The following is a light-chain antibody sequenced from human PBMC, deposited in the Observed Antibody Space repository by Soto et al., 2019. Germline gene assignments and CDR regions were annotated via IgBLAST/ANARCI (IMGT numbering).Light chain of an antibody. V-gene: IGKV3-11*01. CDR1: QSVSSY. Sequence: ERVLISSAATPFLSPRERATLSCRASQSVSSYLAWYQQKPGQAPRLLIYDASNRATGIPARFSGSGSGTDFTLTISSLEPEDFAVYYCQQRSNWPLTFGGGTKVDIK. CDR3: QQRSNWPLT. CDR2: DAS. J-gene: IGKJ4*01.